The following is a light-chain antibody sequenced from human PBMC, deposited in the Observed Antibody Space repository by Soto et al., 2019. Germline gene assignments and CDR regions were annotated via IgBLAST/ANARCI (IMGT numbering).Light chain of an antibody. CDR3: YSYTSSSTYV. J-gene: IGLJ1*01. V-gene: IGLV2-14*03. CDR2: DVS. Sequence: QSALTQPASVSGSPGQSITISCTGTSSDVGGYNYVSWYQHHPAKVPKLMIYDVSNRPSGVSDRFSGSKSGNTASLTISGLQAEDEADYYCYSYTSSSTYVFGTGTKLTVL. CDR1: SSDVGGYNY.